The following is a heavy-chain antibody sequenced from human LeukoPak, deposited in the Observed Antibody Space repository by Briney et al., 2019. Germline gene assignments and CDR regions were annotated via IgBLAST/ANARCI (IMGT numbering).Heavy chain of an antibody. V-gene: IGHV3-21*01. D-gene: IGHD5-12*01. Sequence: PGGSLRLSCAASGFTFSSYSMNWVRQTPGKGLEWVSSISSSSSYIFYADSVKGRFTMSRDNAKKSLFLQMNSLRAEDTAVYYCAKESGSINDYYYYYYMDVWGKGTTVTVSS. CDR1: GFTFSSYS. CDR3: AKESGSINDYYYYYYMDV. J-gene: IGHJ6*03. CDR2: ISSSSSYI.